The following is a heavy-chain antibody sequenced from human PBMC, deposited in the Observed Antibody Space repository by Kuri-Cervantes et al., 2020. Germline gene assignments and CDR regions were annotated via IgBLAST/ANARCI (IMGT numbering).Heavy chain of an antibody. Sequence: GESLKISCAASGFTVSSSYMSWVRQAPGKGLEWVSVIYSGGSTYYADSVKGRFTISRHNSKNTLYLQMNSLRAEDTAVYYCARRRRIPQDYGYGDAFDIWGQGTMVTVSS. CDR1: GFTVSSSY. J-gene: IGHJ3*02. D-gene: IGHD5-18*01. CDR3: ARRRRIPQDYGYGDAFDI. V-gene: IGHV3-53*04. CDR2: IYSGGST.